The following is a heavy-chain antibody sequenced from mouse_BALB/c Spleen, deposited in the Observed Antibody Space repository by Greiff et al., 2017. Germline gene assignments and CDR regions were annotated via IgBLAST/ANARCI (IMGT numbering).Heavy chain of an antibody. Sequence: EVKLVESGGGLVQPKGSLKLSCAASGFTFNTYAMNWVRQAPGKGLEWVARIRSKSNNYATYYADSVKDRFTISRDDSQSMLYLQTNNLKTEDTAMYYCVREGYYSYAMDYWGQGTSVTVSS. CDR1: GFTFNTYA. CDR2: IRSKSNNYAT. CDR3: VREGYYSYAMDY. J-gene: IGHJ4*01. V-gene: IGHV10-1*02. D-gene: IGHD2-3*01.